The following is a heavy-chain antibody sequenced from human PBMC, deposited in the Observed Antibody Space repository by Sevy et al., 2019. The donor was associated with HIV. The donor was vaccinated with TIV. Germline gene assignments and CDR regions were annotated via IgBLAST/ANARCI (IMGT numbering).Heavy chain of an antibody. V-gene: IGHV4-61*02. CDR2: IYTSGST. Sequence: KASETLSLTCTVSGGSISSGNYYWSWIRQPAGKGLEWIGRIYTSGSTNYNPSLKSRVTISVDTSKNQFSLKLSSVTAADTAVYYCARESGDCSSTSCYEGVFDYWGQGTLVTVSS. CDR3: ARESGDCSSTSCYEGVFDY. D-gene: IGHD2-2*01. J-gene: IGHJ4*02. CDR1: GGSISSGNYY.